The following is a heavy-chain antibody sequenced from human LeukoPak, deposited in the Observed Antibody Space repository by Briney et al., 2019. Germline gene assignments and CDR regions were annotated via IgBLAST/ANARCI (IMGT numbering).Heavy chain of an antibody. V-gene: IGHV3-30*04. Sequence: GGSLRLSCAASGFTFSTYAMHWVRQAPGKGLEWVALISYDGDNKYYADSVKGPFTISRDNSKNTLYLQMNSLGAADTAIYYCVRDEDLYSPTWYVFDFWGQGTLVTVSS. CDR2: ISYDGDNK. D-gene: IGHD2/OR15-2a*01. J-gene: IGHJ4*02. CDR3: VRDEDLYSPTWYVFDF. CDR1: GFTFSTYA.